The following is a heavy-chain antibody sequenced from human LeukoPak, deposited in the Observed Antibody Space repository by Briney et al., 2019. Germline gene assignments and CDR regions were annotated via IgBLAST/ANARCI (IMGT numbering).Heavy chain of an antibody. J-gene: IGHJ4*02. Sequence: ASVKVSCKASRYTFAGYYMHWVRQAPGQGLEWMGRINPNSGGTNFAQKFQGRVTMTRDTSISTAYMELSSLRSDDTAVYYCARTDIAAAGNLDYWGQGTLVTVSS. D-gene: IGHD6-13*01. CDR3: ARTDIAAAGNLDY. V-gene: IGHV1-2*06. CDR1: RYTFAGYY. CDR2: INPNSGGT.